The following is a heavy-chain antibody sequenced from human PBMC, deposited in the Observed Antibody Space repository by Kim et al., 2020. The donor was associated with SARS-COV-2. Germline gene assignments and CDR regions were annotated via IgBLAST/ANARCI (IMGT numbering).Heavy chain of an antibody. J-gene: IGHJ6*02. D-gene: IGHD6-19*01. V-gene: IGHV4-4*02. Sequence: SETLSLTCAVSGGSISSSNWWSWVRQPPGKGLEWIGEIYHSGSTNYNPSLKSRVTISVDKSKNQFSLKLSSVTAADTAVYYCARRIAVAGMIIGYYYYYYGMDVWGQGTTVTVSS. CDR2: IYHSGST. CDR1: GGSISSSNW. CDR3: ARRIAVAGMIIGYYYYYYGMDV.